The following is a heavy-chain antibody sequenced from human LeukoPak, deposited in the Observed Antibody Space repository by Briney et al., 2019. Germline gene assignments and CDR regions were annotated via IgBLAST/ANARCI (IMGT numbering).Heavy chain of an antibody. D-gene: IGHD2-2*01. CDR2: IRYDGSNK. Sequence: GGSLRLSCAASGFTFGSYGMHWVRQAPGKGLEWVAFIRYDGSNKYYADSVKGRFTISRDNSKNTLYLQMNSLRAEDTAVYYCAKTLTAGYCSSTSCYLRDFDYWGQGTLVTVSS. J-gene: IGHJ4*02. CDR3: AKTLTAGYCSSTSCYLRDFDY. V-gene: IGHV3-30*02. CDR1: GFTFGSYG.